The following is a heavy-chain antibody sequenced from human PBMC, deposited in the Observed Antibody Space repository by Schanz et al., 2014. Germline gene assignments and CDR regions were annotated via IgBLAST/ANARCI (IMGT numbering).Heavy chain of an antibody. CDR1: GGPFSSYT. CDR3: GEYGSGSVTDP. V-gene: IGHV1-69*02. Sequence: QVQLVQSGAEVKKPGSSVKVSCKASGGPFSSYTINWLRQAPGQGLEVMGRIIPLLNITVYTQKFQGRLTISADTPPPTAYMELSRLTSDDTAIYYCGEYGSGSVTDPWGQGTLVTVSS. D-gene: IGHD3-10*01. J-gene: IGHJ5*02. CDR2: IIPLLNIT.